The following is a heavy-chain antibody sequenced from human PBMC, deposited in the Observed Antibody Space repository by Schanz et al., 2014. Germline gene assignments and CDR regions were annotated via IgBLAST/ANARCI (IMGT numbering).Heavy chain of an antibody. D-gene: IGHD6-19*01. J-gene: IGHJ4*02. CDR3: ARGGYSSGWYDRDIAHFDY. V-gene: IGHV1-18*01. CDR1: GYTFSDYG. Sequence: QVQLVQSGAEVKKPGASVKVSCKTSGYTFSDYGITWVRQAPGQGLEWMGWISPYNGNTNYAQKLQGRVTMTTDTSTGTAYMELRSLRSDDTALYYCARGGYSSGWYDRDIAHFDYWGQGTLVTVSS. CDR2: ISPYNGNT.